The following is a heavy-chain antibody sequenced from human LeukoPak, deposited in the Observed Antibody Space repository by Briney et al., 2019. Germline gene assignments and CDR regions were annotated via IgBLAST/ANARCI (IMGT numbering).Heavy chain of an antibody. CDR2: IYSGGST. CDR3: ARDSSRHYYYGMDV. J-gene: IGHJ6*02. D-gene: IGHD2-2*01. V-gene: IGHV3-53*01. Sequence: GGSLRLSCAASGFTVSSNYMSWVRQAPGKGLEWVSVIYSGGSTYYADSVKGRFTISRDNSKNTLYLQMNSLRAEDTAVYYCARDSSRHYYYGMDVWGQGTTVTVS. CDR1: GFTVSSNY.